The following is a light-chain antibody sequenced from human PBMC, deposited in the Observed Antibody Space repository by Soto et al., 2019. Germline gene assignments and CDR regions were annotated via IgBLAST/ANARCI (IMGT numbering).Light chain of an antibody. CDR2: ASS. V-gene: IGKV1-39*01. Sequence: DIQMTQSPSSLSASVGDRVTITCRASQSISPYLNWYQHKLGKAPKLLIFASSTLHSGVPSRFSGSGSGTDFTLTIYTLQPEDFATYYCQQTYTTPCSFGQGTKLETK. CDR1: QSISPY. J-gene: IGKJ2*04. CDR3: QQTYTTPCS.